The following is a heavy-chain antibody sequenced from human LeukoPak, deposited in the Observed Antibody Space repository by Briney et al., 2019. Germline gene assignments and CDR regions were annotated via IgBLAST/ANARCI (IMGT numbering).Heavy chain of an antibody. D-gene: IGHD5/OR15-5a*01. V-gene: IGHV3-7*03. J-gene: IGHJ6*02. CDR1: GFIFTNYF. Sequence: PGGSLRLSCAASGFIFTNYFMSWVRQAPGKGLEWVASIKHDGSEKYYVDSVRGRFTISRDNTMNSLYLQMSSLRAEDTAVYYCAREVSLSLWGQGTTVTVSS. CDR2: IKHDGSEK. CDR3: AREVSLSL.